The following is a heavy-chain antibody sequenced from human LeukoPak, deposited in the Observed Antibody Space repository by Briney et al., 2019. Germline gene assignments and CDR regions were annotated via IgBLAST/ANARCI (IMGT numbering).Heavy chain of an antibody. CDR1: GFTFSSYI. Sequence: GGSLRLSCAASGFTFSSYIMNWVRQAPGKGLEWVSSISSSSSYIYYADSVKGRFTISRDNANKSVYLQMNSLRAEDTAVYFCARDDRAARLDYWGQGAQVTVSS. CDR3: ARDDRAARLDY. CDR2: ISSSSSYI. J-gene: IGHJ4*02. V-gene: IGHV3-21*01. D-gene: IGHD6-6*01.